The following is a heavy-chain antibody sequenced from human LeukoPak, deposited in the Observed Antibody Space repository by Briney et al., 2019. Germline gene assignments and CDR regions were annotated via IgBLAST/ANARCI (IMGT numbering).Heavy chain of an antibody. CDR3: ASRYCSSTSCLAYGMDV. J-gene: IGHJ6*02. CDR2: MNPNSGNT. CDR1: GYTFTSYD. Sequence: ASVKVSCKASGYTFTSYDINWVRQATGQGLEWMGWMNPNSGNTGYAQKFQGRVTMTRNTSISTAYMELSSLRSEDTAVYYCASRYCSSTSCLAYGMDVWGQGTTVTVSS. D-gene: IGHD2-2*01. V-gene: IGHV1-8*01.